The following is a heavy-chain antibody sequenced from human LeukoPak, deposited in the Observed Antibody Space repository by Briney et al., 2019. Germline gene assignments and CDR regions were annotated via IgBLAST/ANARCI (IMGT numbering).Heavy chain of an antibody. J-gene: IGHJ3*02. V-gene: IGHV3-7*03. CDR2: IKQDGSEK. CDR1: TFTFSNYW. D-gene: IGHD1-14*01. Sequence: PGGSLRLSCAASTFTFSNYWMRWVRQAPGKGLEWVANIKQDGSEKYYVDSVKGRFTISRDNAKTSLYLQMNSLRAEDTAVYYCARDVLAAGATGTFDIWGQGTMVTVSS. CDR3: ARDVLAAGATGTFDI.